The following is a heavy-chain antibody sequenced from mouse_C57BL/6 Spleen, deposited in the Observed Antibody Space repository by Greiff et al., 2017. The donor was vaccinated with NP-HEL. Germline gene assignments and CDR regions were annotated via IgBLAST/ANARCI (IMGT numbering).Heavy chain of an antibody. CDR1: GYAFSSYW. D-gene: IGHD1-1*01. V-gene: IGHV1-80*01. CDR3: ARGLTTVPSGYFDV. CDR2: IYPGDGDT. Sequence: VKLMESGAELVKPGASVKISCKASGYAFSSYWMNWVKQRPGKGLEWIGQIYPGDGDTNYNGKFKGKATLTAAKSSSTAYMQLSSLTSEDSAVYFCARGLTTVPSGYFDVWGTGTTVTVSS. J-gene: IGHJ1*03.